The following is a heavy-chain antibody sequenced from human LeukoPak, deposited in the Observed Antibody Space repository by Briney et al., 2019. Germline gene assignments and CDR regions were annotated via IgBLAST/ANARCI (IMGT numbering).Heavy chain of an antibody. D-gene: IGHD1-7*01. J-gene: IGHJ5*02. CDR3: AKHATGNTLLNWFDP. Sequence: PGGSLRLSCAASGFPFSSYAMNWVRQPPGKGLEWLAAIIGSGGSTYYADSVKGRFTISRDNSKNTLYLQMNSLRAEDTAVYYCAKHATGNTLLNWFDPWGQGTLVTVSS. V-gene: IGHV3-23*01. CDR2: IIGSGGST. CDR1: GFPFSSYA.